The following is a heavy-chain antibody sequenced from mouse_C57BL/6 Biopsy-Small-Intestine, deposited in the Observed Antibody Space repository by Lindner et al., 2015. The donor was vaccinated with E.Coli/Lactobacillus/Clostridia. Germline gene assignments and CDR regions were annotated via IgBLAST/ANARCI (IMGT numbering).Heavy chain of an antibody. J-gene: IGHJ4*01. V-gene: IGHV1S20*02. D-gene: IGHD1-1*01. CDR3: ARDGHVWGTFRFGDL. Sequence: SVKVSCKASGYTFSSYGISWVRQAPGQGLEWMGWIDPFNVNTNYAQKFQGRVNMTRDTSTSTAYMELRSLRSDDTAVYCCARDGHVWGTFRFGDLWGQGTLVTVSS. CDR1: GYTFSSYG. CDR2: IDPFNVNT.